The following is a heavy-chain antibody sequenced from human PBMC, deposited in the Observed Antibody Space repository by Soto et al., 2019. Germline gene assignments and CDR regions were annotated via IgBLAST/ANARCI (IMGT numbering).Heavy chain of an antibody. V-gene: IGHV3-30*18. CDR3: AKEVYEYSSSPDDY. CDR1: GFTFSSYG. D-gene: IGHD6-6*01. Sequence: QVQLVESGGGVVQPGRSLRLSCAASGFTFSSYGMHWVRQAPGKGPEWVAVISYDGSNKYYADSVKGRFTISRDNSKNTLYLQMNSLRAEDTAVYYCAKEVYEYSSSPDDYWGQGTLVTVSS. J-gene: IGHJ4*02. CDR2: ISYDGSNK.